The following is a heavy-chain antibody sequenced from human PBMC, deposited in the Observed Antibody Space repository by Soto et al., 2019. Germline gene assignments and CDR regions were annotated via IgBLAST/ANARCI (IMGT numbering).Heavy chain of an antibody. D-gene: IGHD4-17*01. CDR3: VRSTVADYYAMDV. J-gene: IGHJ6*02. Sequence: SSGTLSLTCXVSGGSVSSGSYYWSWIRQPPGKGLEWIGYIHYSGSTNYNPSLKSRVTISVDTSKNQFSLKLSSVTAVDTATYYCVRSTVADYYAMDVWGQGTTVTVSS. CDR1: GGSVSSGSYY. CDR2: IHYSGST. V-gene: IGHV4-61*01.